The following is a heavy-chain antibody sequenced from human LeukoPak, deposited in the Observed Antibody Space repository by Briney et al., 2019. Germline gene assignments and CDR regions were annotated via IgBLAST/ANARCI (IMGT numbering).Heavy chain of an antibody. Sequence: SVKASCKASGGTFSSYAISWVRQAPGQGLEWMGRIIPILGIANYAQKFQGRVTITADTSTSTAYMELRSLRSDDTAVYYCAREGWSQLRHAFDIWGQGTMVTVSS. CDR1: GGTFSSYA. CDR3: AREGWSQLRHAFDI. D-gene: IGHD6-19*01. V-gene: IGHV1-69*04. CDR2: IIPILGIA. J-gene: IGHJ3*02.